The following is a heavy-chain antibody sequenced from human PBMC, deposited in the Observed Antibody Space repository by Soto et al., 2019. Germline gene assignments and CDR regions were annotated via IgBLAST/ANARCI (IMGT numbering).Heavy chain of an antibody. CDR2: INHSGST. CDR3: ARGDWEAFDI. V-gene: IGHV4-34*01. J-gene: IGHJ3*02. CDR1: GGSFSGYY. D-gene: IGHD1-26*01. Sequence: SETLSLTCAVYGGSFSGYYWSWIRQPPGKGLEWIGEINHSGSTNYNPSLKGRVTISVDTSKNQFSLKLSSVTAADTAVYYCARGDWEAFDIWGQGTMVTVSS.